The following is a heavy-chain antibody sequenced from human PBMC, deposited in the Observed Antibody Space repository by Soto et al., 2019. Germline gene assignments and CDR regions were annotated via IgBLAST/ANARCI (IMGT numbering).Heavy chain of an antibody. CDR2: ISSSSSYI. V-gene: IGHV3-21*01. CDR3: ARNIPKHTMVRGVPCGMDV. Sequence: GGSLRLSCAASGFTFSSYSMNWVRQAPGKGLEWVSSISSSSSYIYYADSVKGRFTISRDNAKNSLYLQMNSLRAEDTAVYYCARNIPKHTMVRGVPCGMDVWGQGTTVTVSS. J-gene: IGHJ6*02. CDR1: GFTFSSYS. D-gene: IGHD3-10*01.